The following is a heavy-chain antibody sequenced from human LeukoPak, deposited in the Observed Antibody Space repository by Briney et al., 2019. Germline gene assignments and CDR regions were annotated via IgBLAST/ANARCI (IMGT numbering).Heavy chain of an antibody. D-gene: IGHD3-22*01. CDR3: ARDGYSDSSGYDYPPSV. CDR1: GGSISSYY. J-gene: IGHJ4*02. Sequence: KTSETLSLTCTVSGGSISSYYWSWIRQPPGKGLEWIGYMSYSGSSSYNPSLRSRVTISVDASKKQFSLKLSSVTAADTAVYYCARDGYSDSSGYDYPPSVWGQGTLVTVSS. V-gene: IGHV4-59*01. CDR2: MSYSGSS.